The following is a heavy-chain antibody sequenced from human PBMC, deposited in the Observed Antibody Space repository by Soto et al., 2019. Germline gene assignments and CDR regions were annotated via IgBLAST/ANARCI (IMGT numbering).Heavy chain of an antibody. Sequence: SETLSLTCAVYGGSFSGYYWSWIRQPPGKGLEWIGEINHSGSTNYNPSLKSRVTISVDTSKNQFSLKLSSVTAADTAVYYCARGVGYSRSWRPVDYFDYWGQGTLVTVSS. D-gene: IGHD6-13*01. CDR1: GGSFSGYY. V-gene: IGHV4-34*01. CDR3: ARGVGYSRSWRPVDYFDY. CDR2: INHSGST. J-gene: IGHJ4*02.